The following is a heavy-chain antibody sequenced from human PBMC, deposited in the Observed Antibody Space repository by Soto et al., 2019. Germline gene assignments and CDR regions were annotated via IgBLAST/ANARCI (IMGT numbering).Heavy chain of an antibody. CDR3: AGHNDYTVTYYYYYMDV. D-gene: IGHD4-4*01. J-gene: IGHJ6*03. Sequence: SETLSLTCTVSGGSISSGGYYWSWIRQHPGKGLEWIGYIYYSGSTYYNPSLKSRVTISVDTSKNQFSLKLSSVTAADTAVYYCAGHNDYTVTYYYYYMDVWGKGTTVTVSS. CDR1: GGSISSGGYY. V-gene: IGHV4-31*03. CDR2: IYYSGST.